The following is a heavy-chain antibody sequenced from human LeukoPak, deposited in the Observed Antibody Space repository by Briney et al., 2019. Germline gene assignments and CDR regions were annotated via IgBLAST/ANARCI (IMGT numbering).Heavy chain of an antibody. J-gene: IGHJ4*02. CDR1: GGSFSGYY. V-gene: IGHV4-34*01. D-gene: IGHD3-22*01. Sequence: SETLSLTCAIHGGSFSGYYWSWIRQPPGKGLDRLGEINHSGFTNYNPSLKSRVTISEDTSKNQFSLKLSSVTAADTAVYYCARGPPRDYDSSGFYYNYWGQGTLVTVSS. CDR3: ARGPPRDYDSSGFYYNY. CDR2: INHSGFT.